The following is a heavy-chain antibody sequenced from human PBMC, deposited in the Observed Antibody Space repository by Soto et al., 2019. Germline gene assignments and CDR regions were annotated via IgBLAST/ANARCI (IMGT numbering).Heavy chain of an antibody. J-gene: IGHJ6*02. Sequence: SETLSLTCTVSGGSINSNNYYWAWIRQPPGKGLAWIASIYYDWSTYYDTSLKSRVTISRDTSKNHFSLRFTSMTAADTAVYYCTRRRFGVRGVTTMDVWGPGTTVTVSS. D-gene: IGHD3-10*01. CDR3: TRRRFGVRGVTTMDV. V-gene: IGHV4-39*02. CDR2: IYYDWST. CDR1: GGSINSNNYY.